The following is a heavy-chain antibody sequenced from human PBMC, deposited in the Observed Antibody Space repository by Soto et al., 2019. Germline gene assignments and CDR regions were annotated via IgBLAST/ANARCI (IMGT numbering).Heavy chain of an antibody. V-gene: IGHV1-18*01. J-gene: IGHJ6*02. D-gene: IGHD6-13*01. CDR3: ASYREQLVLYGMDV. CDR1: GYTFTSYV. Sequence: QVQLVESGAEVKKPGASVKVSCKASGYTFTSYVISWMRQAPGQGLEWMGWISAYNGNTNYAQKLQGRVTMTTDTSTSTAYMELRSLRFDDTAVYYCASYREQLVLYGMDVWGQGTTVTVSS. CDR2: ISAYNGNT.